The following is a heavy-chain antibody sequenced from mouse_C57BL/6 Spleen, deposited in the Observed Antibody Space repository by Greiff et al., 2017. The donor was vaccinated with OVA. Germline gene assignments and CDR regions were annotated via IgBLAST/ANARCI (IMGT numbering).Heavy chain of an antibody. CDR1: GYTFTSSW. D-gene: IGHD2-4*01. CDR3: ARSRYDFGLDFEV. Sequence: VQLQQSGAELAKPGASVKLSCKASGYTFTSSWMHWVKQRPGQGLEWIGYINPSSGYTKYNQKFKDKATLTAGKSSSTAYMQQSSLTYEDSAVDYFARSRYDFGLDFEVWGTGTTVTVSS. V-gene: IGHV1-7*01. J-gene: IGHJ1*03. CDR2: INPSSGYT.